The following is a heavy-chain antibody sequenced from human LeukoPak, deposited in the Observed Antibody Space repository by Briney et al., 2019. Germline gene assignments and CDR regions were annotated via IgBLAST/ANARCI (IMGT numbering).Heavy chain of an antibody. CDR3: ARVKQQLGKYYYYYMDV. Sequence: ASVKVSCKVSGYTLTELSMHWVRQATGQGLEWMGWMNPNSGNTGYAQKFQGRVTITRNTSISTAYMELSSLRSEDTAVYYCARVKQQLGKYYYYYMDVWGKGTTVTVSS. D-gene: IGHD6-13*01. CDR2: MNPNSGNT. V-gene: IGHV1-8*03. J-gene: IGHJ6*03. CDR1: GYTLTELS.